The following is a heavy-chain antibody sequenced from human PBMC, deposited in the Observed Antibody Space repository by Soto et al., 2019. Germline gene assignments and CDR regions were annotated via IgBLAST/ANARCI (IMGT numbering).Heavy chain of an antibody. J-gene: IGHJ3*02. D-gene: IGHD4-17*01. CDR2: IKGGTGNT. V-gene: IGHV1-3*01. CDR1: GCNFTNCA. Sequence: QVQLLQSAAELKMPGASLNLSCKTSGCNFTNCAVHWLRQAPGQRLEWLGRIKGGTGNTRFSERFQDRVTLTRDTSASTVYMELTGLKSEDTAIYYCARGAGRSPVTRAFDIWGQGTVVTVSS. CDR3: ARGAGRSPVTRAFDI.